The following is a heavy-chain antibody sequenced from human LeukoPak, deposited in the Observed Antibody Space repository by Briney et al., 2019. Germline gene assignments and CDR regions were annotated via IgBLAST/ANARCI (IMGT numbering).Heavy chain of an antibody. J-gene: IGHJ4*02. D-gene: IGHD6-13*01. CDR3: ARGQRTPISIYSSSWSFDY. Sequence: GGSLRLSCAASGFTFSSYAMHWVRQAPGKGLEWVAVISYDGSNKYYADSVKGRFTISRDNSKNTLYLQMNSLRAEDTAVYYCARGQRTPISIYSSSWSFDYWGQGTLVTVSS. CDR2: ISYDGSNK. V-gene: IGHV3-30-3*01. CDR1: GFTFSSYA.